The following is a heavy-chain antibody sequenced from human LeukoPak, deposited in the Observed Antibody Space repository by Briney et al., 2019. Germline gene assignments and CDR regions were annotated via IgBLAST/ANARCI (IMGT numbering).Heavy chain of an antibody. V-gene: IGHV4-39*01. J-gene: IGHJ4*02. CDR1: GDSISSRSYF. D-gene: IGHD2-21*01. CDR3: ARLEILWWSIDY. Sequence: SETLSLTCTVSGDSISSRSYFWGWIRQPPGKGLEWIGSMFFSGSTHYNPSLKSRVTISVDTSKNQLSLKLSSVTAADTAVYHCARLEILWWSIDYWGQGTLVTVSS. CDR2: MFFSGST.